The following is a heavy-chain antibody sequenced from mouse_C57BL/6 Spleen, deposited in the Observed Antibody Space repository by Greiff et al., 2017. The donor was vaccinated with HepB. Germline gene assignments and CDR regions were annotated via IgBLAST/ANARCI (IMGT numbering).Heavy chain of an antibody. V-gene: IGHV1-50*01. CDR1: GYTFTSYW. CDR2: IDPSDSYT. D-gene: IGHD2-2*01. J-gene: IGHJ2*01. Sequence: QVHVKQPGAELVKPGASVKLSCKASGYTFTSYWMQWVKQRPGQGLEWIGEIDPSDSYTNYNQKFKGKATLTVDTSSSTAYMQLSSLTSEDSAVYYCARLWLRRDPYFGYWGQGTTLTVSS. CDR3: ARLWLRRDPYFGY.